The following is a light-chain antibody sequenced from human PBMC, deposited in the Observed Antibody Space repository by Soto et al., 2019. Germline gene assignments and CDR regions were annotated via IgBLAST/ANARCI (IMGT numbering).Light chain of an antibody. Sequence: DGVTITFRASQSISSWLAWYKQKPGKAPKLLIYDASSLESGVPSRFSGSGSGTEFTLTIRSLKPDDFATYYCQQYDTYWTFGQGTKLDIK. CDR2: DAS. CDR3: QQYDTYWT. CDR1: QSISSW. J-gene: IGKJ1*01. V-gene: IGKV1-5*01.